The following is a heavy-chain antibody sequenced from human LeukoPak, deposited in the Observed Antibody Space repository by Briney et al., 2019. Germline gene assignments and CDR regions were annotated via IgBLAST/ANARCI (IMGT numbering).Heavy chain of an antibody. CDR2: IYYSGST. J-gene: IGHJ4*02. CDR3: ARHPYSSGWYSDY. Sequence: SETLSLTCTVSSGSISSSSYYWGWIRQPPGKGLEWIGSIYYSGSTYYNPSLKSRVTISVDTSKNQFSLKLSSVTAADTAVYYCARHPYSSGWYSDYWGQGTLVTVSS. D-gene: IGHD6-19*01. V-gene: IGHV4-39*01. CDR1: SGSISSSSYY.